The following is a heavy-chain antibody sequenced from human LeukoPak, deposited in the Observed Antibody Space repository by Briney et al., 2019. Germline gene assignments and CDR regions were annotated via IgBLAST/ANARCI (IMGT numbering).Heavy chain of an antibody. V-gene: IGHV1-2*02. D-gene: IGHD4-11*01. Sequence: ASVKVSCKASGGTFSSYAISWVRQAPGQGLEWMGWINPNSGGTNYAQKFQGRVTMTRDTSISTAYMELSRLRSDDTAVYYCARVSGLVVTTPPADYWGQGTLVTVSS. CDR3: ARVSGLVVTTPPADY. CDR1: GGTFSSYA. CDR2: INPNSGGT. J-gene: IGHJ4*02.